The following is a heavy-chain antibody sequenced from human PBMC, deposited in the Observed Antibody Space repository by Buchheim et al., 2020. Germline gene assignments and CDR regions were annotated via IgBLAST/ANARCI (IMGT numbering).Heavy chain of an antibody. V-gene: IGHV3-48*01. CDR3: ARDTAWELLPDAFDI. D-gene: IGHD1-26*01. CDR2: VSSSSSTI. Sequence: EVQLVESGGGLVQPGGSLRLSCAASGFTFSSYSMNWVRQAPGKGLEWVAYVSSSSSTIYYADSVKGRFTISRDNAKNSLYLQMNSLRAEDTAVYYCARDTAWELLPDAFDIWGQGT. J-gene: IGHJ3*02. CDR1: GFTFSSYS.